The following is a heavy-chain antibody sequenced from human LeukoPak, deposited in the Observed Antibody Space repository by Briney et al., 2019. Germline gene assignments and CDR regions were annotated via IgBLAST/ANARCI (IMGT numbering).Heavy chain of an antibody. CDR3: VRHHVSYSSGWYG. CDR2: TFYSGST. D-gene: IGHD6-19*01. J-gene: IGHJ4*02. Sequence: PSETLSLTCSVSGGSLSSSDFYWGCIRQPPGKGLEWIGSTFYSGSTNCNPSIKSRVTISVDTSKNQFSLKVTSVTASDTAVCYCVRHHVSYSSGWYGWGQGTLVTVSS. CDR1: GGSLSSSDFY. V-gene: IGHV4-39*01.